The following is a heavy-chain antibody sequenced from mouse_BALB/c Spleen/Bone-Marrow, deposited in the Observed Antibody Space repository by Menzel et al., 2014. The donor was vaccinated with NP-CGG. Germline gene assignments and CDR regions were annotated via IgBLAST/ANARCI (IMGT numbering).Heavy chain of an antibody. CDR1: GFTFSDYY. J-gene: IGHJ2*01. Sequence: EVQGVESGGGLVKPGGSLKLSCAASGFTFSDYYMYWVRQTPEKRLEWVATISDGGSYTYYPDSVKGRFTISRDNAKNNLCLQMSSLKSEDTAMYYCARGSSYFDYWGQGTTLTVSS. CDR3: ARGSSYFDY. CDR2: ISDGGSYT. V-gene: IGHV5-4*02. D-gene: IGHD1-1*01.